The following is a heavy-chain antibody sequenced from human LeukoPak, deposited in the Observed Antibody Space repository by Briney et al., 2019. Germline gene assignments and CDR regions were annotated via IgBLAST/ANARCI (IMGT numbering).Heavy chain of an antibody. Sequence: SQTLSLTCTVSGGSISSGSYYWSWIRQPAGKGLEWIGRIYTSGSTNYNPSLKGRVTISLDTSKNQFSLKLSSVTAADTAVYYCANSIDFDYGDYYFDYWGQGALVTISS. CDR1: GGSISSGSYY. J-gene: IGHJ4*02. V-gene: IGHV4-61*02. D-gene: IGHD4-17*01. CDR3: ANSIDFDYGDYYFDY. CDR2: IYTSGST.